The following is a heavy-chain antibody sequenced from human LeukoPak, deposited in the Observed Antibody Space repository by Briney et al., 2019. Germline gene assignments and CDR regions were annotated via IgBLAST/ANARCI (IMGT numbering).Heavy chain of an antibody. V-gene: IGHV3-7*01. D-gene: IGHD3-3*01. J-gene: IGHJ4*02. CDR3: ARLREIPVFGVVTKSTSYFDY. CDR2: IKQDRSEK. Sequence: GGSLRLSCAASGFTVSSNYMSWVRQAPGKGLELVANIKQDRSEKYYVDSVKGRFTISRDNAKNSLYLQMNSLRAEDTAVYYCARLREIPVFGVVTKSTSYFDYWGQGTLVTVSS. CDR1: GFTVSSNY.